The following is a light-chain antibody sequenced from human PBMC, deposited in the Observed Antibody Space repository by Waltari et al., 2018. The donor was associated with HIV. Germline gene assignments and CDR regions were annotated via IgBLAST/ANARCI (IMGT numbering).Light chain of an antibody. Sequence: QSVLTQPPSVSGAPGQRVPISCTGSSSNLGAGYEVHWYQQLPGKAPKLLIYGNSNRPSGVPDRFSGSKSGTSASLAITGLQAEDEADYYCQSYDSSLSGSVFGGGTKLTVL. CDR2: GNS. J-gene: IGLJ2*01. V-gene: IGLV1-40*01. CDR1: SSNLGAGYE. CDR3: QSYDSSLSGSV.